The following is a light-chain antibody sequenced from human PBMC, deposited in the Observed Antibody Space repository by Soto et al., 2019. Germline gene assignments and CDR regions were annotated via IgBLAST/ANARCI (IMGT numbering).Light chain of an antibody. V-gene: IGKV1-9*01. CDR3: QQLYDYPIT. CDR1: QGISSR. J-gene: IGKJ5*01. Sequence: DIQLTQSPSFLSASVGDRVTITCRASQGISSRLAWYQQEPGKAPKLLIYGASTLQSGIPSRFSGSGSATEFTLTFSSLQSEDSATYYCQQLYDYPITFGQGTRLEIK. CDR2: GAS.